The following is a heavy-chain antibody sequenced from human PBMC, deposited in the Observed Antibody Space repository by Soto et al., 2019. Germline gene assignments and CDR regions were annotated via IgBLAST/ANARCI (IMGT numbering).Heavy chain of an antibody. CDR3: ARVSWGGIDANTLYYSGMDV. D-gene: IGHD7-27*01. CDR2: IKQDGSEK. J-gene: IGHJ6*02. CDR1: GFPFSRYW. V-gene: IGHV3-7*01. Sequence: PGGSLRLSCAASGFPFSRYWMSWVRQTPGKGLEWVANIKQDGSEKYYVDSVKGRFTISKDNPSNSLSLEMNSLKAEDTGVYYCARVSWGGIDANTLYYSGMDVWGQGTTVTVSS.